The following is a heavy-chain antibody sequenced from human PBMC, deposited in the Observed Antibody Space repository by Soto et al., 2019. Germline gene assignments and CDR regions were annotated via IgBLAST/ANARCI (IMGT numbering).Heavy chain of an antibody. V-gene: IGHV3-23*01. CDR2: ISGSGGST. J-gene: IGHJ4*01. Sequence: EVQLLESGGGLVQPGGSLRLSCAASGFTFSSYAMSWVRQAPGKGLEWVSAISGSGGSTYYADSVKGRFTISRDNPKNTRYLPMNSLRAEDTAVYYCAYSSGWYGGGWSFDYWGHGTLVTVSS. CDR3: AYSSGWYGGGWSFDY. D-gene: IGHD6-13*01. CDR1: GFTFSSYA.